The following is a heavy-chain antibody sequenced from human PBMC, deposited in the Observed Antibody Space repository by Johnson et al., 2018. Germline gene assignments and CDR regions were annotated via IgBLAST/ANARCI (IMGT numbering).Heavy chain of an antibody. CDR1: GFTFSSYA. CDR3: ANAEDYYYGMDV. CDR2: ISGSGGST. V-gene: IGHV3-23*04. J-gene: IGHJ6*02. Sequence: VQLVQSGGGVVQPGRSLRLSCAASGFTFSSYAMSWVRQAPGKGLEWVSAISGSGGSTYYADSVKGRFTISRDNSKNTLYLQMNSLRAEDTAVYYCANAEDYYYGMDVWGQGTTVTVSS.